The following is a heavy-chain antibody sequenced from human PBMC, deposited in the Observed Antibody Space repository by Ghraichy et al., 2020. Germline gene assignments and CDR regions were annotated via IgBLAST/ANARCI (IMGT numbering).Heavy chain of an antibody. V-gene: IGHV4-59*01. J-gene: IGHJ5*02. Sequence: SQTLSLTCTVSGGSISSYYWSWIRQPPGKGLEWIGYIYYSGSTNYNPSLKSRVTISVDTSKNQFSLKLSSVTAADTAVYYCAREYCSSTSCYTGGFDPWGQGTLVTVSS. CDR1: GGSISSYY. CDR3: AREYCSSTSCYTGGFDP. CDR2: IYYSGST. D-gene: IGHD2-2*02.